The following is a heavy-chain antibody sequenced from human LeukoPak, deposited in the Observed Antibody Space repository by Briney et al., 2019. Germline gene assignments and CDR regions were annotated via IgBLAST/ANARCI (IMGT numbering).Heavy chain of an antibody. Sequence: SQTLSLTCAVSGASISTGGLSWSWIRQPPGQGLEWIGLIYPTGSTYCNPSLESRVTISADSSKNHFSLDLSSVTAADTALYYCVKGGPGCTSSTCYGALFDSWGQGILVTVSS. J-gene: IGHJ4*02. CDR1: GASISTGGLS. CDR2: IYPTGST. D-gene: IGHD4/OR15-4a*01. CDR3: VKGGPGCTSSTCYGALFDS. V-gene: IGHV4-30-2*01.